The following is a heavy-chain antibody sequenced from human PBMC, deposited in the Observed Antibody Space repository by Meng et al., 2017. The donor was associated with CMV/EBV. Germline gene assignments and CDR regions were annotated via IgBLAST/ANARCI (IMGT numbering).Heavy chain of an antibody. J-gene: IGHJ5*02. CDR1: GYTFTGYY. D-gene: IGHD6-13*01. Sequence: QVRLGRSGAEVKKPGASAKVSCKASGYTFTGYYMHWVRQAPGQGLEWMGWINPNSGGTNYAQKFQGRVTMTRDTSISTAYMELSRLRSDDTAVYYCARQHNSSSWIINWFDPWGQGTLVTVSS. CDR2: INPNSGGT. CDR3: ARQHNSSSWIINWFDP. V-gene: IGHV1-2*02.